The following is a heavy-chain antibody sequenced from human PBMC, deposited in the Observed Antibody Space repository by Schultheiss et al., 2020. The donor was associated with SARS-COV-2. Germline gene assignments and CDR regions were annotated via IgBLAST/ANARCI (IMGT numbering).Heavy chain of an antibody. CDR1: GGSISSSNW. CDR3: ARCPIAARPRWFDP. Sequence: SETLSLTCAVSGGSISSSNWWSWVRQPPGKGLEWIGEIYHSGSTNYNPSLKSRVTISVDTSKNQFSLKLSSVTAADTAVYYCARCPIAARPRWFDPWGQGTLVTVSS. D-gene: IGHD6-6*01. J-gene: IGHJ5*02. CDR2: IYHSGST. V-gene: IGHV4-4*02.